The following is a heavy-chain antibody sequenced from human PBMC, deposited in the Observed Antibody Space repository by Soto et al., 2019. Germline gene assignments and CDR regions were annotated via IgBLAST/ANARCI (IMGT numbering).Heavy chain of an antibody. Sequence: EVQLVESGGDLVQPGRSLRLSCAASGFSFDDYAMHWVRQGPGKGLEWVSGISWNSGKIAYADSVQGRFTISRDNTKSSLFLQMNSLRPEDTALYYYVQAQNWDYGDVSFDYWGQGTLVTVSS. CDR2: ISWNSGKI. J-gene: IGHJ4*02. CDR1: GFSFDDYA. D-gene: IGHD1-7*01. CDR3: VQAQNWDYGDVSFDY. V-gene: IGHV3-9*01.